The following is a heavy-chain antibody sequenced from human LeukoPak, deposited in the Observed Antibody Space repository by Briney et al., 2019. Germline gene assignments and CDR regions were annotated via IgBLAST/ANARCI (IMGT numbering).Heavy chain of an antibody. CDR3: SKPLADNGDH. V-gene: IGHV3-74*01. CDR1: GFTFSHYW. CDR2: IKTDGSET. D-gene: IGHD1-14*01. J-gene: IGHJ4*02. Sequence: PGGSLRLSCAASGFTFSHYWMHWFRQAPGKGLVWVSRIKTDGSETGYADSVKGRFTISRDNAKNTLYLQMNSLRAEDTAVYYCSKPLADNGDHWGQGTLVTVSS.